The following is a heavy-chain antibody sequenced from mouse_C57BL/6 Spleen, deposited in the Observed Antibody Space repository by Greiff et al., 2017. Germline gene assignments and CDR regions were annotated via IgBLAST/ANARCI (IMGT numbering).Heavy chain of an antibody. V-gene: IGHV1-69*01. J-gene: IGHJ4*01. D-gene: IGHD1-1*01. CDR2: IDPSDSYT. CDR1: GYTFTSYW. CDR3: ARSPILREEGDYYAMDY. Sequence: QVQLQQPGAELVMPGASVKLSCKASGYTFTSYWMHWVKQRPGQGLEWIGEIDPSDSYTNYNQKFKGKSTLTVDQSSSTAYMQLSSLTSEDSAVYYCARSPILREEGDYYAMDYWGQGTSVTVSS.